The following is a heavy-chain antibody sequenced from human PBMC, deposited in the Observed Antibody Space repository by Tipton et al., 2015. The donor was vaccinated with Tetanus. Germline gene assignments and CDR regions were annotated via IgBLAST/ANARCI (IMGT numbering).Heavy chain of an antibody. D-gene: IGHD6-19*01. CDR2: IYYSGST. CDR1: GGSISSYY. V-gene: IGHV4-59*07. Sequence: TLSLTCTVSGGSISSYYWSWIRQPPGKGLEWIGYIYYSGSTNYNPSLKSRVTISVDTSKNQFSLRLSSVTAADTAVYYCAGPYSSGWVYWGQGTLVTVSS. J-gene: IGHJ4*02. CDR3: AGPYSSGWVY.